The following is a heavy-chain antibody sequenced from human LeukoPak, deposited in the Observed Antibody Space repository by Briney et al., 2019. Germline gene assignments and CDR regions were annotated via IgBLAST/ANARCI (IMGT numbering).Heavy chain of an antibody. J-gene: IGHJ3*02. D-gene: IGHD3-3*01. Sequence: ASETLSLTCTVSGGSISSYYWSWIRQPPGKGLEWIGYIYYCGSTNYNPSLKSRVTISVDTSKNQFSLKLSSVTAADTAVYYCARAGLNYDFWSGYYAFDIWGQGTMVTVSS. CDR2: IYYCGST. CDR3: ARAGLNYDFWSGYYAFDI. CDR1: GGSISSYY. V-gene: IGHV4-59*01.